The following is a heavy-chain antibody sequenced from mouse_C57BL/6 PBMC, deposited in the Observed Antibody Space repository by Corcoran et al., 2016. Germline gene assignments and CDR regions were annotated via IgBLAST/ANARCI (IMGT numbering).Heavy chain of an antibody. CDR1: GYTFTDYY. D-gene: IGHD2-12*01. CDR2: INPNNGGT. CDR3: AVTTGDWYFDV. V-gene: IGHV1-26*01. J-gene: IGHJ1*03. Sequence: EVQLQQSGPELVKPGASVKISCKASGYTFTDYYMNWVKQSHGKSLEWIGDINPNNGGTSYNQKFKGKATLTVDKSSSTAYMELRSLTSEDSAVYYCAVTTGDWYFDVWGTGTTVTVSS.